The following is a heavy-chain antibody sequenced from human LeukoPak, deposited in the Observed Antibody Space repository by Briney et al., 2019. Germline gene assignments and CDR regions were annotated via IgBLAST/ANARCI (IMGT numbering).Heavy chain of an antibody. J-gene: IGHJ6*03. D-gene: IGHD1/OR15-1a*01. V-gene: IGHV4-39*07. CDR1: GGSISSSSYY. Sequence: PSETLSLTCTVSGGSISSSSYYWGWIRQPPEKGLEWIGSIYYSGSTYYNPSLKSRVTISVDTSKNQFSLKLSSVTAADTAVYYCARGKYSEQTRTSYYYMDVWGKGTTVTVSS. CDR3: ARGKYSEQTRTSYYYMDV. CDR2: IYYSGST.